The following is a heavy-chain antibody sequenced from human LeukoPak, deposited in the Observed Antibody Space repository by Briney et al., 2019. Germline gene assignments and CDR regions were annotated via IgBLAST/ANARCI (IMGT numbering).Heavy chain of an antibody. CDR2: INHSGST. J-gene: IGHJ4*02. CDR3: ARHSAGVLSHFDS. Sequence: PWGTLSLTCAVYGGSFSDNYWSWIRQSPGKGLEWVGEINHSGSTYYNPSLKSRVTISVDTSKNQFSLKLSTVTAADTAVYYCARHSAGVLSHFDSWGQGTPVTVSS. CDR1: GGSFSDNY. D-gene: IGHD2-21*01. V-gene: IGHV4-34*01.